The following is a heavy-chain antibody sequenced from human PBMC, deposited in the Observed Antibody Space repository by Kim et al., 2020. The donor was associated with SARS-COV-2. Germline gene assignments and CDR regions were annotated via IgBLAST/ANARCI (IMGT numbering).Heavy chain of an antibody. D-gene: IGHD2-21*02. J-gene: IGHJ6*02. V-gene: IGHV7-4-1*02. CDR1: GYTFTSYA. CDR3: ARDLVVVTDTDYYYYGMDV. Sequence: ASVKVSCKASGYTFTSYAMNWVRQAPGQGLEWMGWINTNTGNPTYAQGFTGRFVFSLDTSVSTAYLQISSLKAEDTAVYYCARDLVVVTDTDYYYYGMDVWGQGTTVTVSS. CDR2: INTNTGNP.